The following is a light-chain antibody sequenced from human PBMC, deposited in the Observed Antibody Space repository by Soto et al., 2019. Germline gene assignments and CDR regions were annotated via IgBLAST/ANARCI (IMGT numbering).Light chain of an antibody. J-gene: IGLJ2*01. CDR3: SSYTSSSTLV. Sequence: QSVLTQPASVSGSPGQSITISCTGTSSDIGGYDYVSWYQHHPGKAPKLMIYEVSNRPSGVSNRFAGSKSGNTASLTISGLQAEDEADYHCSSYTSSSTLVFGGGTKVTVL. V-gene: IGLV2-14*01. CDR2: EVS. CDR1: SSDIGGYDY.